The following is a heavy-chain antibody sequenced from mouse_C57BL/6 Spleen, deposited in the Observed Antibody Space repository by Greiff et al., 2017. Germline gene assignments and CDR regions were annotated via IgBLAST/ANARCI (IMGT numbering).Heavy chain of an antibody. Sequence: QVQLQQPGAELVMPGASVKLSCKASGYTFTSYWMHWVKQRPGQGLEWIGEIDPSDSYTNYNQKFKGNSTLTVDKSSSTAYMQLSSLTSEDSAVYYCARSHYSNYDYWGQGTTLTVSS. D-gene: IGHD2-5*01. V-gene: IGHV1-69*01. J-gene: IGHJ2*01. CDR2: IDPSDSYT. CDR1: GYTFTSYW. CDR3: ARSHYSNYDY.